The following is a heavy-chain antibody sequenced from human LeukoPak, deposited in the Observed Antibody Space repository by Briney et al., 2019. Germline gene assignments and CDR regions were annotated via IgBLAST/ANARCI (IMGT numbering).Heavy chain of an antibody. Sequence: GASVKVSCKASGYIFTAYYMHWVRQAPGQGLEWMGWINANSGGINYAQKFQGRVTMTRDTSISTAYMELSRLRSDDTAVYYCARGWPSGWYVGYYFDYWGQGTLVTVSS. J-gene: IGHJ4*02. CDR1: GYIFTAYY. V-gene: IGHV1-2*02. D-gene: IGHD6-19*01. CDR3: ARGWPSGWYVGYYFDY. CDR2: INANSGGI.